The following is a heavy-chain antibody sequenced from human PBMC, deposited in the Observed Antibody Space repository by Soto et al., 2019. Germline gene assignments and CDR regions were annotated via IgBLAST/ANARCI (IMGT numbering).Heavy chain of an antibody. CDR3: AKEQGIAAAGLYGMDV. V-gene: IGHV3-15*01. Sequence: NPGGSLRLSCAASGFTFSNAWMSWVRQAPGKGLEWVGRIKSKTDGGTTDYAAPVKGRFTISRDNSKNTLYLQMNSLRAEDTAVYYCAKEQGIAAAGLYGMDVWGQGTTVTVSS. CDR2: IKSKTDGGTT. J-gene: IGHJ6*02. D-gene: IGHD6-13*01. CDR1: GFTFSNAW.